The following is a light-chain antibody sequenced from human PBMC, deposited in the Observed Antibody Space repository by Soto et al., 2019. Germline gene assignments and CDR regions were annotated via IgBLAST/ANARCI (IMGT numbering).Light chain of an antibody. CDR1: SSNIGSNP. J-gene: IGLJ2*01. CDR2: SNN. Sequence: QSAPTQPPSASGTPGQRVTISCSGSSSNIGSNPVNWYQQLPGTAPKLLIFSNNQRPSGVPDRFSGSKSGTSASLAISGLQSEDEADYYCAAWDDSLNGRVFGGGTKLTVL. V-gene: IGLV1-44*01. CDR3: AAWDDSLNGRV.